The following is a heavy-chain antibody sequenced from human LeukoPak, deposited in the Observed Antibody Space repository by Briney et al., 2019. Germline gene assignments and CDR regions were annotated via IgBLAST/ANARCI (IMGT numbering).Heavy chain of an antibody. Sequence: GGSLRLSCAASGFTFSSYSMNWVRQAPGKGLEWVSSISSSSSYIYYADSVKGRFTISRDNAKNSLYLQMNSLRAEDTAVYYCARRGQRDAFDIWGQGTMVTVSS. CDR3: ARRGQRDAFDI. CDR1: GFTFSSYS. D-gene: IGHD3-10*01. V-gene: IGHV3-21*04. J-gene: IGHJ3*02. CDR2: ISSSSSYI.